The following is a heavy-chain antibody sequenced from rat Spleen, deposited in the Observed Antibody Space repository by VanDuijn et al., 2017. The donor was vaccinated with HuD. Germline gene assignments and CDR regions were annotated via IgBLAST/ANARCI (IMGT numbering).Heavy chain of an antibody. D-gene: IGHD1-5*01. CDR1: GFTFSNYG. J-gene: IGHJ2*01. V-gene: IGHV5-29*01. CDR3: ARAWDIGTTEPYFDY. Sequence: EVQLVESGGGLVQPGRSLKLSCAASGFTFSNYGMAWVRQAPTKGLEWVATINYDGSSIYYRDSVKGRFTISRDNAKSTLYLQMDSLRSEDTATYYCARAWDIGTTEPYFDYWGQGVMVTVSS. CDR2: INYDGSSI.